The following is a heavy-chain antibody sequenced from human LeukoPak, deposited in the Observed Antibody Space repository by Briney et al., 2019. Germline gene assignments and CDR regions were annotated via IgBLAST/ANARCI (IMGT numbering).Heavy chain of an antibody. D-gene: IGHD6-19*01. CDR2: IYYSGST. J-gene: IGHJ2*01. V-gene: IGHV4-30-4*01. CDR3: ARDFRSSSGWYWYFVL. Sequence: SETLSLTCTVSGGSISSGDYYWSWIRQPPGKGLEWIGYIYYSGSTYYNPSLKSRVTISVDTSKNQFSLKLSSVTAADTAVYYCARDFRSSSGWYWYFVLWGRGTLVTVSS. CDR1: GGSISSGDYY.